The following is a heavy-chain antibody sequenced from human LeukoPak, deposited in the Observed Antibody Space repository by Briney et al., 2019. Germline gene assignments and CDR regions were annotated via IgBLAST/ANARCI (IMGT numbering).Heavy chain of an antibody. D-gene: IGHD6-6*01. CDR2: IYYSGST. V-gene: IGHV4-39*01. CDR1: GGSISITNYY. J-gene: IGHJ5*02. CDR3: ARKTSSSTEFDP. Sequence: SETLSLTCTVSGGSISITNYYWGWIRQPPGKGLEWIGFIYYSGSTYYNPSLQSRVTISVDTSKTQFSLTLSSVTAADTAVYYCARKTSSSTEFDPWGQGTLVTVSS.